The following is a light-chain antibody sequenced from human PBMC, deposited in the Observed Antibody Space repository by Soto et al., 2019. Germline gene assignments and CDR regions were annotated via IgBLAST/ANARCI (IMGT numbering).Light chain of an antibody. CDR3: QQRSNWPPVT. CDR2: DAS. Sequence: EIVLTQSPATLSLSPGERATLSCRASQSVKNYLAWYQQKPGQAPRLLIYDASNRATGIPARFSGSGSGTDFILTISSLEPEDSEVYYCQQRSNWPPVTFGGGTKVEIK. CDR1: QSVKNY. V-gene: IGKV3-11*01. J-gene: IGKJ4*01.